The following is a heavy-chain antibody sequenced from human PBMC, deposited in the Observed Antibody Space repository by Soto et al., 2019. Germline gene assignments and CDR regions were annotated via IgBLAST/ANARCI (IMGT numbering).Heavy chain of an antibody. D-gene: IGHD1-26*01. J-gene: IGHJ4*02. CDR2: INGGNGNT. Sequence: QVYLVQSGAEVKKPGASVKVSCKASGYTFTTYALYWVRQAPGQRLEWMGWINGGNGNTRYSQNFQGRVTISRDTSATTVYMELSSLRSEDTAVYYCAIEGILPILGFDSWGQGTLVTVSS. V-gene: IGHV1-3*01. CDR3: AIEGILPILGFDS. CDR1: GYTFTTYA.